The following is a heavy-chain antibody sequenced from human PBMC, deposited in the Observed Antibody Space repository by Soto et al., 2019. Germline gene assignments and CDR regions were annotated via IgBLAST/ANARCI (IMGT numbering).Heavy chain of an antibody. CDR3: ARHEATVTTFSY. CDR2: IYYSGST. J-gene: IGHJ4*02. CDR1: GGSISSSSYY. V-gene: IGHV4-39*01. D-gene: IGHD4-17*01. Sequence: SETLSLTCTVSGGSISSSSYYWGWIRQPPGKGLEWIGSIYYSGSTYYNPSLKSRVTISVDTSKNQFSLKLSSVTAADTAVYYCARHEATVTTFSYWGQGTLVTVSS.